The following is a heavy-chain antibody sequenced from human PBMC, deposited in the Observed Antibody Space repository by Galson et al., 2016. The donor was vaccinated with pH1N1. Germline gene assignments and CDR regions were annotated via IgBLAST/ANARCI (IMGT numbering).Heavy chain of an antibody. D-gene: IGHD3-10*01. CDR3: ARGRVALTGIFDY. V-gene: IGHV4-61*02. CDR2: MYTSGTT. J-gene: IGHJ4*02. Sequence: TLSLTCTVSGGSISSSIYYWNWIRQPAGKGLEWIGRMYTSGTTTYSPSLESRVSISVDTPKNRFSLRLSPVTAADAAVYFCARGRVALTGIFDYWGQVALVTVSS. CDR1: GGSISSSIYY.